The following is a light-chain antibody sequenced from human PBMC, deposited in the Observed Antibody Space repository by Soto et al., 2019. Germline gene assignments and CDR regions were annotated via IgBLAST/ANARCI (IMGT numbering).Light chain of an antibody. Sequence: QSALTQPVSVSGSPGQSITISCTGTSSDVGGYNYVSWYQQHPGKAPKFMIYGVSNRPPGISNRFSGSKSGNTASLTISGLQGEDEADYYCTSYTTNSTYVFGTGTKVTVL. CDR3: TSYTTNSTYV. V-gene: IGLV2-14*01. CDR1: SSDVGGYNY. J-gene: IGLJ1*01. CDR2: GVS.